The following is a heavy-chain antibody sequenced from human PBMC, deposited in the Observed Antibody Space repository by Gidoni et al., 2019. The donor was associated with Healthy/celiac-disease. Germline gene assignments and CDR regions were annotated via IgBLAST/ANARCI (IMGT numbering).Heavy chain of an antibody. V-gene: IGHV3-9*01. Sequence: EVQLVESGGGLVQPGRSLRLSCAASGFPFDDYAMHWVRQAPGKGLEWVSGISWNSGSIGYADSVKGRFTISRDNAKNSLYLQMNSLRAEDTAWYYCAKVKWGGYGGAFDYWGQGTLVTVSS. CDR3: AKVKWGGYGGAFDY. D-gene: IGHD4-17*01. CDR1: GFPFDDYA. J-gene: IGHJ4*02. CDR2: ISWNSGSI.